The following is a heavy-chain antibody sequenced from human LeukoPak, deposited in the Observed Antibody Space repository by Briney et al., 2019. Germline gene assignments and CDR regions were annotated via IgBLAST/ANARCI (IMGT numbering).Heavy chain of an antibody. V-gene: IGHV4-38-2*02. CDR2: IYHSGST. J-gene: IGHJ4*02. Sequence: SETLSLTCTVSGYSISSGYYWGWIRQPPGKGLEWIGSIYHSGSTYYNPSLKSRVTISVDTSKNQFSLKLSSVTAADTAVYYCAREGYYGDYSFDYWGQGTLVTVSS. CDR3: AREGYYGDYSFDY. D-gene: IGHD4-17*01. CDR1: GYSISSGYY.